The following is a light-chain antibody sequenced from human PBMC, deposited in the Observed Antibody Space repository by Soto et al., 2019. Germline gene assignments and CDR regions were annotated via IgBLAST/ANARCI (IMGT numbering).Light chain of an antibody. V-gene: IGLV1-40*01. J-gene: IGLJ1*01. CDR3: QSYDSSLSAV. CDR1: SSNIGAGYD. CDR2: GNS. Sequence: QSVLTQPPSVSGAPGQRVTISCTGSSSNIGAGYDVHWYQQLPGTAPKLLIYGNSNRPSGVPDRFSGSKSGTSASLAITGLQAEDEAVYYCQSYDSSLSAVFGTGTKLTVL.